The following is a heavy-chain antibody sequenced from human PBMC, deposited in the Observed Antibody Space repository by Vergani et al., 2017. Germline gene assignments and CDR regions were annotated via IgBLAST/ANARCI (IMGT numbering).Heavy chain of an antibody. D-gene: IGHD3-10*01. CDR2: IYYSGST. CDR1: GGSISSYY. V-gene: IGHV4-59*01. J-gene: IGHJ4*02. CDR3: ARGSVRGVMGFDY. Sequence: QLQLQESGPGLVKPSQTLSLTCTVSGGSISSYYWSWIRQPPGKGLEWIGYIYYSGSTNYNPSLKSRVTISVDTSKNQFSLKLSAVTAADTAVYYCARGSVRGVMGFDYWGQGTLVTVSS.